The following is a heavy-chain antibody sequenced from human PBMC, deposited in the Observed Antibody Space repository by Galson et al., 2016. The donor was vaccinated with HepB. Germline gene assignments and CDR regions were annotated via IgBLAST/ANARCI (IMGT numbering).Heavy chain of an antibody. D-gene: IGHD3-3*01. CDR3: ARVRLRFLEWLPQDDWYFDL. CDR1: GLTFSNYS. J-gene: IGHJ2*01. CDR2: ISSSSSNI. Sequence: SLRLSCAGSGLTFSNYSMNWVRQAPGKGLEWVSDISSSSSNIYYADSVQGRFTISRDNAKNSLYLQMNSLRDEDTAVYYCARVRLRFLEWLPQDDWYFDLWGRGTLVTVPS. V-gene: IGHV3-48*02.